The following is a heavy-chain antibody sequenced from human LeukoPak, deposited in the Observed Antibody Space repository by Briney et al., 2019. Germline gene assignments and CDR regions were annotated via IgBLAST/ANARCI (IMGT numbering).Heavy chain of an antibody. Sequence: SQTLSLTCAISGDSVSSNSAAWNWIRQSPSRGLEWLGSTYYKSKWYNDYAVSVKSRITINPDTSKNQFSLQLNSVTPEDTAVYYCARDPYYYDSSGQLNWFDPWGLGTLVTVSS. V-gene: IGHV6-1*01. CDR2: TYYKSKWYN. J-gene: IGHJ5*02. CDR3: ARDPYYYDSSGQLNWFDP. D-gene: IGHD3-22*01. CDR1: GDSVSSNSAA.